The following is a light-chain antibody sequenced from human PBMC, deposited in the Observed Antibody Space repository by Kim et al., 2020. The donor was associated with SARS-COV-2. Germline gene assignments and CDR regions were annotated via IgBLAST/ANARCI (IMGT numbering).Light chain of an antibody. CDR3: AAWDDSLSGRV. CDR2: SNN. Sequence: GQRVTISCSGSSSNIGSNTVNWYQQLPGTAPKLLMNSNNQRPSGVPDRFSGSKSGTSASLAISGLQSEDEADYYCAAWDDSLSGRVFGGGTQLTVL. V-gene: IGLV1-44*01. CDR1: SSNIGSNT. J-gene: IGLJ3*02.